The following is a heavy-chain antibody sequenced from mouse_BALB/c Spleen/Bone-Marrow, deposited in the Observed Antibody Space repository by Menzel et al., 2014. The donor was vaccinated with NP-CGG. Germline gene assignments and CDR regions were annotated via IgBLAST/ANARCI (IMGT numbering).Heavy chain of an antibody. CDR1: GYAFSVHW. CDR2: IYPGDGDT. J-gene: IGHJ2*01. CDR3: ARGGISVDY. V-gene: IGHV1-80*01. Sequence: VQGVESGAELVRPGSSVKISCKASGYAFSVHWMNWVKQRPGQGLEWIGQIYPGDGDTNYNGKFKGRATLTADKSSNTAYMQLSSLTSEDSAVYFCARGGISVDYWGQGTTLTVSS.